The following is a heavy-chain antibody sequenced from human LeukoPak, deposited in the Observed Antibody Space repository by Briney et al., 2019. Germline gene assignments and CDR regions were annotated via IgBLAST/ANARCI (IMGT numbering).Heavy chain of an antibody. CDR1: GFTFSSYS. Sequence: PGGSLRLSCAASGFTFSSYSMNWVRQAPGKGLEWLANIKEDGSDQYYVDSVKGRFTISRDNAKNSLYLQMNSLRVEDTAVYYCASGYSGYQSDYWGQGTLVTVSS. V-gene: IGHV3-7*01. D-gene: IGHD5-12*01. CDR2: IKEDGSDQ. CDR3: ASGYSGYQSDY. J-gene: IGHJ4*02.